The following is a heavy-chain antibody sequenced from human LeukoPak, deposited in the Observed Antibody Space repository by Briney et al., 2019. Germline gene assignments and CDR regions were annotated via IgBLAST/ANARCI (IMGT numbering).Heavy chain of an antibody. CDR3: ARARFYSSSTYYYYMDV. CDR1: GFTVSSNY. V-gene: IGHV3-7*01. Sequence: GGSLRLSCAASGFTVSSNYMSWVRQAPGKGLEWVANIKQDGSEKYYVDSVKGRFTISRDNAKNSLYLQMNSLGAEDTAVYYCARARFYSSSTYYYYMDVWGKGTTVTVSS. D-gene: IGHD6-6*01. J-gene: IGHJ6*03. CDR2: IKQDGSEK.